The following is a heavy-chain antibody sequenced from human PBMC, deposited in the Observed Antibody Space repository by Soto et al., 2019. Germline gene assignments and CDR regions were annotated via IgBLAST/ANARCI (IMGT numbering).Heavy chain of an antibody. D-gene: IGHD4-4*01. V-gene: IGHV3-74*01. CDR1: GFSVDNNY. CDR2: IDGDGTST. Sequence: GSLRLSCAGSGFSVDNNYMSWVRQSPGKGLVWVSRIDGDGTSTGYADSVKGRFTISRDNAKNTLYLQMNSLRAEDTAVYYCARDPRNLGLDPWGLGTLVTVSS. CDR3: ARDPRNLGLDP. J-gene: IGHJ5*02.